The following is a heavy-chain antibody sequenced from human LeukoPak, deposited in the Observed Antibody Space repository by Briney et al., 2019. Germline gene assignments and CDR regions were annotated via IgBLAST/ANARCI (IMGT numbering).Heavy chain of an antibody. CDR3: ARDPAEMVIAIGYARSFDY. CDR1: GFTFSSYS. CDR2: ISSSSSYI. V-gene: IGHV3-21*01. D-gene: IGHD2-21*01. Sequence: GGSLRLSCAASGFTFSSYSMNWGRQAPGKGLEWVSSISSSSSYIYCADSVKGRFTISRDNAKNSLYLQMNSLRAEDTAVYYCARDPAEMVIAIGYARSFDYWGRGTLVTVSS. J-gene: IGHJ4*02.